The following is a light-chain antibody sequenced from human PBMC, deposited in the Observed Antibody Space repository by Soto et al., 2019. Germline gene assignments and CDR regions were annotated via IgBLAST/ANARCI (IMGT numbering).Light chain of an antibody. Sequence: QSVLTQPPSVSGTPGQRVTISCSGGNSNIGRNPVSWYQEFPGTAPKLLISTNSRRPSWVPDRFSGSKSGTSASLAISGLRSEDEAVYYCGTSDDTVYVFGSGTKLTGL. CDR2: TNS. CDR3: GTSDDTVYV. J-gene: IGLJ1*01. V-gene: IGLV1-44*01. CDR1: NSNIGRNP.